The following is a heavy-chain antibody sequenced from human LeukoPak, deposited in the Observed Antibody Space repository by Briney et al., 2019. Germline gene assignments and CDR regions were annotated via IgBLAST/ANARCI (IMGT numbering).Heavy chain of an antibody. CDR3: VRPIYCSGGSCSDY. V-gene: IGHV4-34*01. J-gene: IGHJ4*02. CDR1: GGSFSGYY. D-gene: IGHD2-15*01. Sequence: PSETLSLTCAVYGGSFSGYYWSWIRQPPGKGLEWIGEINHSGSTNYNPSLKSRVTISVDTSKNQFSLKLTSVTAADTAVYYCVRPIYCSGGSCSDYWGQGTLVIVSS. CDR2: INHSGST.